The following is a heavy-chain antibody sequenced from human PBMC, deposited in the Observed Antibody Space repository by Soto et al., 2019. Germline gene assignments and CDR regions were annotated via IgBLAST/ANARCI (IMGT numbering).Heavy chain of an antibody. V-gene: IGHV1-2*04. D-gene: IGHD6-19*01. CDR2: INPNNGGT. CDR3: GSDPRRAVAGTEKYAFDV. Sequence: ASVNGSLKSSGYTLPGHYIHWVRQPPGQGLEWMGWINPNNGGTNNSQKLQGWVTITRDTSISTAPKDPSRLRSHRTPVYYFGSDPRRAVAGTEKYAFDVWGQGTMVTVSS. CDR1: GYTLPGHY. J-gene: IGHJ3*01.